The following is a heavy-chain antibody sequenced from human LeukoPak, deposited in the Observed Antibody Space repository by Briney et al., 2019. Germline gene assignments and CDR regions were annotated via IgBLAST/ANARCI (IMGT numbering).Heavy chain of an antibody. CDR2: IKSKTDGGTP. D-gene: IGHD6-13*01. Sequence: GGSLRLSCAASGFTFSSYEMNWVRQAPGKGLEWVGRIKSKTDGGTPDYAAPVKGRFTISRDDSKNTLYLQMNSLKTEDTAVYYCTGVSRSSWYDYWGQGTLVTVSS. V-gene: IGHV3-15*01. CDR1: GFTFSSYE. CDR3: TGVSRSSWYDY. J-gene: IGHJ4*02.